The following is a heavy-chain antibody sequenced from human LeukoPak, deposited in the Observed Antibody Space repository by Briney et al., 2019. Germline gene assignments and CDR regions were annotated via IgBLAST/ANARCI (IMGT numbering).Heavy chain of an antibody. CDR1: GFTFSSYS. V-gene: IGHV3-23*01. CDR2: ISRTGDST. J-gene: IGHJ4*02. D-gene: IGHD6-13*01. CDR3: AKRVHSSSWYAAFDS. Sequence: GGSLRLSCAASGFTFSSYSMSWVRQAPGKGLEWVSAISRTGDSTYYADSVKGRFTISRDNSKNMLYLEMNSLRAEDTAIYYCAKRVHSSSWYAAFDSWGQGTLVTVSS.